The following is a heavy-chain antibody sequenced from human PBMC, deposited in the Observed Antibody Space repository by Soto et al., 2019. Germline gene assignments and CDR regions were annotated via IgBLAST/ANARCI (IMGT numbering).Heavy chain of an antibody. Sequence: QVQLQESGPGLVKPSQTLSLTCTVSGASVSSGGYYWTWIRQRPGKGLEWIGYIYYTGTTYYDPSLKTRVTISVDMSKNQFSLKLSSVTAADTAVYSCASPGGLVQRDDAFAIWGQGTMVTVS. J-gene: IGHJ3*02. CDR2: IYYTGTT. D-gene: IGHD3-10*01. CDR1: GASVSSGGYY. CDR3: ASPGGLVQRDDAFAI. V-gene: IGHV4-31*03.